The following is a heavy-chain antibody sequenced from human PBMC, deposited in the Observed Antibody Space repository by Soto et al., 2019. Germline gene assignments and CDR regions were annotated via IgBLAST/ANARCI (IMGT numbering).Heavy chain of an antibody. V-gene: IGHV1-3*01. J-gene: IGHJ6*03. CDR2: INAGNGNT. CDR3: ARDPAITIVRGVSRWNYYYYMDV. D-gene: IGHD3-10*01. Sequence: EASVKVSCKTSGYTFTSYAMHWVRQAPGQRLEWMGWINAGNGNTKYSQKFQGRVTITRDTSASTAYMELSSLRSEDTAVYYCARDPAITIVRGVSRWNYYYYMDVWGKGTTVTVSS. CDR1: GYTFTSYA.